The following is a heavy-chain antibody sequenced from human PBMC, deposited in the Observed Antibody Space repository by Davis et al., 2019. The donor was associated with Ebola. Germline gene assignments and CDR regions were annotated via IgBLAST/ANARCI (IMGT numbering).Heavy chain of an antibody. CDR1: GGTFTNYA. J-gene: IGHJ3*02. Sequence: AASVKVSCKTSGGTFTNYAVNWVRQAPGQGLEWMGRIIPVVDTKDYAQTFQGRVTITRDMSTRTAYMEISDLRSEDTAVYYCAAPNYSGHFHQDVFDIWGQGTAVTVSS. V-gene: IGHV1-69*04. CDR3: AAPNYSGHFHQDVFDI. CDR2: IIPVVDTK. D-gene: IGHD1-26*01.